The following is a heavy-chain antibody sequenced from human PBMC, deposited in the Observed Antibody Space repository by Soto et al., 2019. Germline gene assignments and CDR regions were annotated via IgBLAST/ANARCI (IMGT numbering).Heavy chain of an antibody. J-gene: IGHJ4*02. CDR1: SDSISSYY. Sequence: QVQLQESGPGLVRPSETLSLTCTVSSDSISSYYWIWIRQSPGKGLEWIGYTDYSGNTNYNPSLMSRITTSGDTSKYQCSLRLSSVTAADTAVYYRARAVGDPPYHLAHWGQGTLVTVSS. V-gene: IGHV4-59*08. CDR2: TDYSGNT. D-gene: IGHD6-19*01. CDR3: ARAVGDPPYHLAH.